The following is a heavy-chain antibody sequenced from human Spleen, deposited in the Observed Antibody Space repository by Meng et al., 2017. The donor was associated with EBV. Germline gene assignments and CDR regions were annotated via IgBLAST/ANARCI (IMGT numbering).Heavy chain of an antibody. CDR3: TRLGGSFDFWI. D-gene: IGHD3-3*01. V-gene: IGHV4-4*02. CDR1: GGSISDNYW. J-gene: IGHJ4*01. CDR2: IYHSGTT. Sequence: QVQLQESGPGLVKPSGTLFLTCAVSGGSISDNYWWSWVRQVPGKGLEWIGEIYHSGTTSTNPSLRSRITLSLDKSKNEFSLQLNSVTAADTAIYFCTRLGGSFDFWIWGHGPLVTVSS.